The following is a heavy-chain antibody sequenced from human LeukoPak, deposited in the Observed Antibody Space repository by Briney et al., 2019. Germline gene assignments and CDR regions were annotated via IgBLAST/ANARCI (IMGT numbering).Heavy chain of an antibody. CDR2: IGGDGIA. J-gene: IGHJ4*02. Sequence: GGSLRLSCVASGFTFTDHPMNWVRRAPGKGLEWISYIGGDGIAFYADSVKGRFTASKDDARKSMYLQMNSLRVEDTAAYYCAKDRANWAIDDWGQGTQVTVSS. CDR3: AKDRANWAIDD. CDR1: GFTFTDHP. V-gene: IGHV3-69-1*01. D-gene: IGHD3-16*01.